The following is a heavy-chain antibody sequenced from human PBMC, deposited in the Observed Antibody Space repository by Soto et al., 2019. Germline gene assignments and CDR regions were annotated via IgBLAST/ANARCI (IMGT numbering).Heavy chain of an antibody. Sequence: SETLSLTCTVSGGSISRYYWSWIRQPPGKGLEWIGYIYYSGSTNYNPSLKSRVTISVDTSKNQFSLKLSSVTAADTAVYYCARVWGSYDILTGYRGWFDPWGQGTLVTVSS. CDR1: GGSISRYY. CDR3: ARVWGSYDILTGYRGWFDP. V-gene: IGHV4-59*01. CDR2: IYYSGST. D-gene: IGHD3-9*01. J-gene: IGHJ5*02.